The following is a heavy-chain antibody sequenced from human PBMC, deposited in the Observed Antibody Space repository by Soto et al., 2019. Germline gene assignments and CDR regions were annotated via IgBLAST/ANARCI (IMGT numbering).Heavy chain of an antibody. V-gene: IGHV4-61*08. CDR2: IFYSGST. Sequence: PSETLSLTCTVSGGSISSGGYYWSWIRQHPGKGLEWIGCIFYSGSTNYSPSLRSRVTISVDTSKNQFSLELSSVTAADTAVYYCARDGKVSGSATHWFDPWGQGTLVTVSS. J-gene: IGHJ5*02. D-gene: IGHD1-26*01. CDR3: ARDGKVSGSATHWFDP. CDR1: GGSISSGGYY.